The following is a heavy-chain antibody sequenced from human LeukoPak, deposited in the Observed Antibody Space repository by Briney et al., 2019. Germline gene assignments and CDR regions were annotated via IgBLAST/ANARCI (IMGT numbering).Heavy chain of an antibody. CDR2: ISSSSSYI. CDR3: ARDRSPSNIVVVPAAPLDY. CDR1: GFTFSSYS. J-gene: IGHJ4*02. D-gene: IGHD2-2*01. V-gene: IGHV3-21*01. Sequence: PGGSLRLSCAASGFTFSSYSMNWVRQAPGKGLEWVSSISSSSSYIYYADSVKGRFTISRDNSKNTLYLQMNSLRAEDTAVYYCARDRSPSNIVVVPAAPLDYWGQGTLVTVSS.